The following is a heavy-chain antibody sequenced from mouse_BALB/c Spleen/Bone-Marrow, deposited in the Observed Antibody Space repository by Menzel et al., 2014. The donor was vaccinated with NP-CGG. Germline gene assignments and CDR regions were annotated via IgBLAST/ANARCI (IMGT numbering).Heavy chain of an antibody. CDR3: ARGGYDSSYDAMDY. CDR2: ISYDGSN. V-gene: IGHV3-6*02. J-gene: IGHJ4*01. D-gene: IGHD1-1*01. CDR1: GYSITSGFY. Sequence: EVQLVESGPGLVKPSQSLSLTCAVTGYSITSGFYWHWIRQFPGNTLEWTGYISYDGSNTYNPSLKNRISITRDTSKNQFILKLNPVTTEDTATYYCARGGYDSSYDAMDYWGQGTSVTVSS.